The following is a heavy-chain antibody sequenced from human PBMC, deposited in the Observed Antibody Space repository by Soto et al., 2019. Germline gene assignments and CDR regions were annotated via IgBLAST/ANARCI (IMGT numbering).Heavy chain of an antibody. CDR3: ARQRTTVVTQAYFDH. V-gene: IGHV4-39*01. Sequence: SETLSLTCTVSGGSITSSSYYWGWIRQPPGKGLEWIGGIYYSGRSYYNPSLKSRVTMSVDTSKNHFSLTLNAVTAADAAVYYCARQRTTVVTQAYFDHWGQGTLVTVSS. D-gene: IGHD4-17*01. CDR2: IYYSGRS. CDR1: GGSITSSSYY. J-gene: IGHJ4*02.